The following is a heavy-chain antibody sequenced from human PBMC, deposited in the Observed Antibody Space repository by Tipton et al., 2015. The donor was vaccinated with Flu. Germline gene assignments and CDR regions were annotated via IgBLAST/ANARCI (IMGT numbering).Heavy chain of an antibody. CDR1: GYSFTSYW. CDR2: IYPGDSDT. Sequence: QLVQSGAEVKKPGESLKISCKGSGYSFTSYWIGWVRQMPGKGLEWMGIIYPGDSDTRYSPSFQGQVTISADKSISTAYLQWSSLKASDTAMYYCAILISSFIAAASYFDYWGQGTLVTVSS. V-gene: IGHV5-51*03. J-gene: IGHJ4*02. CDR3: AILISSFIAAASYFDY. D-gene: IGHD6-13*01.